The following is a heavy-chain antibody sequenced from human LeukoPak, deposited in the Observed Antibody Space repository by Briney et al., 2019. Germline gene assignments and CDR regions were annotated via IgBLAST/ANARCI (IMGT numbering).Heavy chain of an antibody. D-gene: IGHD3-9*01. V-gene: IGHV3-23*01. Sequence: GGSLRLSCAASGFTFGSSAMTWVRQAPGKGLEWVSAISGSGGSTYYADSVKGRFTISRDNSKNTLYLQMNSLRAEDTAVYYCAKAGLRYFDRRYYFDYWGQGTLVTVSS. CDR1: GFTFGSSA. CDR2: ISGSGGST. J-gene: IGHJ4*02. CDR3: AKAGLRYFDRRYYFDY.